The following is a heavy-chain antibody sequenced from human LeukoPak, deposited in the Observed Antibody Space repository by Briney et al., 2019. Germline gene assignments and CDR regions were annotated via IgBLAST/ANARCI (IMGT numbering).Heavy chain of an antibody. Sequence: PGGSLRLSCAASGFTFSSYAMSWVRQAPGKGLEWVSYISRSSSTIYYADSVKGRFTISRDNAKNSLYLQMNSLRDEDTAVYYCARVRHYDILPRPDAFDIWGQGTMVIVSS. CDR3: ARVRHYDILPRPDAFDI. CDR1: GFTFSSYA. V-gene: IGHV3-48*02. CDR2: ISRSSSTI. J-gene: IGHJ3*02. D-gene: IGHD3-9*01.